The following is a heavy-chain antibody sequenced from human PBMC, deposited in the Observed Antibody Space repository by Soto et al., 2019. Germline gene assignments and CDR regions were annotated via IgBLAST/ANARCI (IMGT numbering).Heavy chain of an antibody. CDR3: ARDRYSSSWYVGAFDY. Sequence: QVQLVQSGAEVKKPGASVKVSCKASGNTFTSYSVYWVRQAPGQGLEWMGWINAGNGNTRYSQKFQDRVTITRDTSASTVYMELSSLRSEDTAVYYCARDRYSSSWYVGAFDYWGQGTLVTVSS. D-gene: IGHD6-13*01. CDR2: INAGNGNT. J-gene: IGHJ4*02. V-gene: IGHV1-3*01. CDR1: GNTFTSYS.